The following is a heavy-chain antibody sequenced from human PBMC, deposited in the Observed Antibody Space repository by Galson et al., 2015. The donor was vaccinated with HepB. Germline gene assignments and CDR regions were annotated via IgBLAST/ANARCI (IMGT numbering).Heavy chain of an antibody. Sequence: TLSLTCTVSGGSVSGYYWSWVRQPPGKGLEWIGYIYCNGNTNYNPSLKSRVAMSADTSKNQFSLRLSSVTAADTAMYYCASYDREKHFDLWVRGALIT. D-gene: IGHD3-3*01. CDR2: IYCNGNT. V-gene: IGHV4-59*02. CDR3: ASYDREKHFDL. J-gene: IGHJ2*01. CDR1: GGSVSGYY.